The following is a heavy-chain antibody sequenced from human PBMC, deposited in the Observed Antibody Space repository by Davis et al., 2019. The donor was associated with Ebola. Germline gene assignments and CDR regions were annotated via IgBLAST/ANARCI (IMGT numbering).Heavy chain of an antibody. CDR3: AHSLSTVVRVPGVFDI. J-gene: IGHJ3*02. D-gene: IGHD4-23*01. Sequence: SGPTLVKPTQTLTLTCTFSGFSLSTSGVGVGWIRQPPGKALEWLALIYWDDDKRYRPSLMSRLTITKDTSKNQVVLTVTDMDPVDTATYYCAHSLSTVVRVPGVFDIWGQGTMVTVSS. V-gene: IGHV2-5*02. CDR2: IYWDDDK. CDR1: GFSLSTSGVG.